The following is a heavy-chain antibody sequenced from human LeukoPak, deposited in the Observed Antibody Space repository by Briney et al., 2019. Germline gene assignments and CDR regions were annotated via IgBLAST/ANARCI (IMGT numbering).Heavy chain of an antibody. Sequence: PGGSLRLSCAASGFTFSSYAMHWVRQAPGKGLEYVSTISSNGGSTYYVNSVKDRFTISRDNSKNTLFLQMGSLRAEDMAVYYCARGTYYDSSGYYFFDYWAQGTLVTVSS. CDR1: GFTFSSYA. D-gene: IGHD3-22*01. V-gene: IGHV3-64*01. CDR3: ARGTYYDSSGYYFFDY. J-gene: IGHJ4*02. CDR2: ISSNGGST.